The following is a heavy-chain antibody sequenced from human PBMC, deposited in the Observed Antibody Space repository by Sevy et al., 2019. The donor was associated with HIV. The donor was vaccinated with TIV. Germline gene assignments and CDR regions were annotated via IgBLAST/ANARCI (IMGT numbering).Heavy chain of an antibody. CDR1: GFTFSSYG. D-gene: IGHD3-22*01. V-gene: IGHV3-33*01. J-gene: IGHJ3*02. CDR2: IWYDGSNK. Sequence: GGSLRLSCAASGFTFSSYGMHWVRQAPGKGLEWVAAIWYDGSNKYYADSVKGRFTISRDNSKNPLYLQMNSLRAEDTAVYYCARVSGGYYPNDAFDIWGQGTMVTVSS. CDR3: ARVSGGYYPNDAFDI.